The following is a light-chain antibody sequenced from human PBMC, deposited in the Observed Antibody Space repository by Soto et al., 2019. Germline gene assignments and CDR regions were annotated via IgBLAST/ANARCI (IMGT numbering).Light chain of an antibody. CDR2: DSS. J-gene: IGKJ2*01. V-gene: IGKV1-5*01. CDR1: QPISNW. Sequence: DIRMTQSPSTLSASVGDRVTISCRASQPISNWVAWYQQKPGRAPKLLISDSSNLETGVPPRFSGTGSGTQYTLIISGLQPDDSATYYCQQYSSDPYTFGQGTKLQI. CDR3: QQYSSDPYT.